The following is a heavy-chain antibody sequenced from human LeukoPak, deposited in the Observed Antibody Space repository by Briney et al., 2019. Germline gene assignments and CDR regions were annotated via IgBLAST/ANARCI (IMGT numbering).Heavy chain of an antibody. V-gene: IGHV4-59*08. D-gene: IGHD3-9*01. Sequence: PSETLSLTCTVSGGSISNYYWSWFRQPPGKGLEWIGYIYYSGSTNYSPSLKSRVTISVDTSKNQFSLKLSSVTAADTAVYYCARHSPGDVLTGYPLDYWGQGTLVTVSS. J-gene: IGHJ4*02. CDR1: GGSISNYY. CDR2: IYYSGST. CDR3: ARHSPGDVLTGYPLDY.